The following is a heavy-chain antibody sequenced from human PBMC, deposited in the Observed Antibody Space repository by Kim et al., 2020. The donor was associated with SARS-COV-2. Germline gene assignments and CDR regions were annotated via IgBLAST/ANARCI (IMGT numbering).Heavy chain of an antibody. D-gene: IGHD2-2*01. J-gene: IGHJ6*02. CDR1: GFTFSSYD. V-gene: IGHV3-13*04. Sequence: GGSLRLSCAASGFTFSSYDMHWVRQATGKGLEWVSAIGTAGDTYYPGSVKGRFTISRENAKNSLYLQMNSLRAGDTAVYYCARGYCSSTSCSLLTYYYGMDVWGQGTTVTVSS. CDR2: IGTAGDT. CDR3: ARGYCSSTSCSLLTYYYGMDV.